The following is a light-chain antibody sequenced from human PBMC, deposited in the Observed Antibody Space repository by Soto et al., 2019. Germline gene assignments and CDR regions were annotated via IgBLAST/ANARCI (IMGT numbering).Light chain of an antibody. CDR3: SSYTTSSLLL. Sequence: QSALTQPASVSGSPRQSITISCTGTSSDVGGFNYVSWYQQHPGKAPKLMIFEVSNRPSGVSNRFSGSKSGSTASLTISGLQAEDEADYYCSSYTTSSLLLFGTGTKLTVL. CDR1: SSDVGGFNY. V-gene: IGLV2-14*01. CDR2: EVS. J-gene: IGLJ1*01.